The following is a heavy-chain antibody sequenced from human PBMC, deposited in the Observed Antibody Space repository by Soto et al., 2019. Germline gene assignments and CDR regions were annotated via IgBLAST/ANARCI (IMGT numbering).Heavy chain of an antibody. Sequence: QLQLQESGPGLVKPSETLSLSCSVSGASISDNNFYWGWVRQPPGKGLEWIGSIYYGETTYYNPSLKSRVTISADTSNNEVSLMVTSVTVADTAVYYCARLAAYEFWRGGNWFDTWGQGVLVTVSS. D-gene: IGHD3-3*01. J-gene: IGHJ5*02. CDR1: GASISDNNFY. CDR2: IYYGETT. V-gene: IGHV4-39*01. CDR3: ARLAAYEFWRGGNWFDT.